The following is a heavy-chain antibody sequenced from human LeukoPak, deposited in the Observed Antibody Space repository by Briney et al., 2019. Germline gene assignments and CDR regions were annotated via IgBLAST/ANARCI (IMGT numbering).Heavy chain of an antibody. CDR2: IGGSGDTT. Sequence: GGSLRLSCAVSGFTFSAYAMAWVRQAPGKGLEWVSSIGGSGDTTYYADSVKGRFTISRDNAKNSLYLQMNSLRVEDTAVYYCARGGWFGELPLDYWGQGTLVTVSS. J-gene: IGHJ4*02. CDR1: GFTFSAYA. D-gene: IGHD3-10*01. V-gene: IGHV3-23*01. CDR3: ARGGWFGELPLDY.